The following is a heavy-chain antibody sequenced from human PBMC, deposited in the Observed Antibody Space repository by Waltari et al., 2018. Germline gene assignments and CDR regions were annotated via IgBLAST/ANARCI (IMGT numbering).Heavy chain of an antibody. J-gene: IGHJ4*02. D-gene: IGHD3-22*01. Sequence: HVQLQESGPGQVKPSETLSLPCPVFGDFLSDLPWTCIRQAPGKGLEWIAYLRNTGGTKCTPSLESRVTVSAVTSKKQFSLRLTSVTAADTAVYYCARLPTKYFDSLGWGFFDQWGQGILVTVSS. V-gene: IGHV4-59*08. CDR3: ARLPTKYFDSLGWGFFDQ. CDR2: LRNTGGT. CDR1: GDFLSDLP.